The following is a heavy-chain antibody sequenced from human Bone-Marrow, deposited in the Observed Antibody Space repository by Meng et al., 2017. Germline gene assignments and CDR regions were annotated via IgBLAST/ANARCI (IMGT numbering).Heavy chain of an antibody. J-gene: IGHJ3*02. V-gene: IGHV3-21*04. CDR1: GFTFSSYS. Sequence: GESLKISCAASGFTFSSYSMNWVRQAPGKGLEWVSSISSSSSYIYYADSVKGRFTISRDNAKNSLYLQMNSLRAEDTALYYCARSSTGWSAFDIWGQGTMVTVSS. CDR2: ISSSSSYI. CDR3: ARSSTGWSAFDI. D-gene: IGHD1-1*01.